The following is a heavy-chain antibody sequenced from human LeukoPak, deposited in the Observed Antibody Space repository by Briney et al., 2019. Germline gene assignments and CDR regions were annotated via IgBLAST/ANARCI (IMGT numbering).Heavy chain of an antibody. CDR3: ARDVGDGYNYYYFDY. V-gene: IGHV1-69*04. CDR2: IIPILGIA. Sequence: ASVKVSCKASGGTFSSYAISWVRQAPGQGLEWMGRIIPILGIANYAQKLQGRVTITADKSTSTAYMELSSLRSEDTAVYYCARDVGDGYNYYYFDYWGQGTLVTVSS. CDR1: GGTFSSYA. J-gene: IGHJ4*02. D-gene: IGHD5-24*01.